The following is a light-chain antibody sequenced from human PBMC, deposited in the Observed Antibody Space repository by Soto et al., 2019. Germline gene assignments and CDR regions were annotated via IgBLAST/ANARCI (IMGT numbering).Light chain of an antibody. Sequence: QSVLTQPPSVSGAPGQRVTISCTGSSSNIGAGYDVHWYQQLPGTAPKLLIYGNSNRPSGVPDRFSGSKSGTSASLAITGLKAEDEADYYCQSYDSSLSALVVLGGGTKVTVL. J-gene: IGLJ2*01. CDR1: SSNIGAGYD. CDR2: GNS. V-gene: IGLV1-40*01. CDR3: QSYDSSLSALVV.